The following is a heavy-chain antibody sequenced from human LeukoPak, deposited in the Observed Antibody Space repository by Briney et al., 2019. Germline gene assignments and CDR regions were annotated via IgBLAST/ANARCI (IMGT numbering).Heavy chain of an antibody. Sequence: SETLSLTCTVCGGSLSSSGYYWGWIRQAPGKGREGNVSHYYGGIPYYNPYRQSRVTISVGKAQNQFSLKLTSVTAADTALYFCARPRHNWNYYFDCWDEATLVTVSS. CDR3: ARPRHNWNYYFDC. J-gene: IGHJ4*02. CDR2: HYYGGIP. V-gene: IGHV4-39*01. CDR1: GGSLSSSGYY. D-gene: IGHD1-7*01.